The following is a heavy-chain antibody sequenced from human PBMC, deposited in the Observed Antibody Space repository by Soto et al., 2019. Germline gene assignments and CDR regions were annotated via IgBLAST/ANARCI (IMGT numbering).Heavy chain of an antibody. CDR1: GASISSSY. CDR2: VYYSGST. Sequence: SETLSLTCTASGASISSSYWSWIRQSPGKGLEWIGYVYYSGSTNYNPSLKSRVTISVDTSKNQFSLKLSSVTAADTAVYYCARGYYDSSGQSNTFDIWGQGTMGTFSS. CDR3: ARGYYDSSGQSNTFDI. J-gene: IGHJ3*02. D-gene: IGHD3-22*01. V-gene: IGHV4-59*01.